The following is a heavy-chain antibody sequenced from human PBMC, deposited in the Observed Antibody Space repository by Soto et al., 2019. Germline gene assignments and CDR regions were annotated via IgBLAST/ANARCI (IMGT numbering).Heavy chain of an antibody. J-gene: IGHJ3*01. CDR3: ASQRGSGDIYL. Sequence: SVKVSCKASGGTFSSYTISWVRQAPGQGLEWMGRIIPILGIANYARKFQGRVSMTRDASINTAYMEFSSLRADDTAVYYCASQRGSGDIYLWGQGTKVTVS. V-gene: IGHV1-69*02. CDR1: GGTFSSYT. CDR2: IIPILGIA. D-gene: IGHD3-9*01.